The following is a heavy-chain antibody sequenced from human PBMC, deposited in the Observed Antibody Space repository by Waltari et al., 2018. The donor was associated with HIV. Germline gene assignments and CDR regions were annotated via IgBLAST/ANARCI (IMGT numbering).Heavy chain of an antibody. J-gene: IGHJ5*02. CDR2: IYYSGST. CDR1: VGSISSGGYS. V-gene: IGHV4-31*03. D-gene: IGHD2-15*01. Sequence: QVQLQESGPGLVKPSQTLSLTCPVSVGSISSGGYSWSWIRQHPGKGLEWIGYIYYSGSTYYNPSLKSRVTISVDTSKNQFSLKLSSVTAADTAVYYCAIFQGSTFDPWGQGTLVTVSS. CDR3: AIFQGSTFDP.